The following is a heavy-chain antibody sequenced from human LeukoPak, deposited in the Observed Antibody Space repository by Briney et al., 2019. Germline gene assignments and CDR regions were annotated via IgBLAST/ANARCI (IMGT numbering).Heavy chain of an antibody. CDR2: IYASGYT. CDR3: ARNHIVTGTYFDS. D-gene: IGHD3-10*01. V-gene: IGHV4-4*07. J-gene: IGHJ4*02. Sequence: SETLSLTCTVSGDSISSYYWNWIRQPAGKGLEWIGRIYASGYTEYNPSLQTRVTMSVDTSKNEFSLKVDTVTAADTAVHFCARNHIVTGTYFDSWGQGILVTVSS. CDR1: GDSISSYY.